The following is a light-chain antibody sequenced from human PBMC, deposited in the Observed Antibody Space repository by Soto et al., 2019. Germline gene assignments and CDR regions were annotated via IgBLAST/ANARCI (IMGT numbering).Light chain of an antibody. Sequence: DIQMTQSPSSLSASVGDRVTITCRASQSISSYLNWYQQKPGKAPKLLIYAASSLQSGVPSRFSGSGSGTDFTLTISSLQPADFETYYCQQSYSTPPYNFGQGTKLEIK. V-gene: IGKV1-39*01. CDR3: QQSYSTPPYN. CDR1: QSISSY. J-gene: IGKJ2*01. CDR2: AAS.